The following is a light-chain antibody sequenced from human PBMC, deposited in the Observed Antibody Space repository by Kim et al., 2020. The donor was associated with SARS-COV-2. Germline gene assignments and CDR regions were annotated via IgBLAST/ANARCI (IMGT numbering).Light chain of an antibody. Sequence: SVQHHCTLGSGHTSYIIAWHPQQPGKAPRYLMKLEGSGSYNKGSGVPDRFSGSSSGADRYLTISNLQSEDEADYYCETWDSNTRVFGGGTQLTVL. CDR1: SGHTSYI. CDR2: LEGSGSY. CDR3: ETWDSNTRV. J-gene: IGLJ3*02. V-gene: IGLV4-60*03.